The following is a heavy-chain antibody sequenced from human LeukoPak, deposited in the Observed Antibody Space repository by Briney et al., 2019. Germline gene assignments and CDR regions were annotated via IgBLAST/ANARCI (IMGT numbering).Heavy chain of an antibody. J-gene: IGHJ6*03. CDR3: ARELDQYSSSWHAYYYYYMDV. V-gene: IGHV3-21*01. Sequence: PGGSLRLSCAASGFTFSSYSMNWARQAPGKGLEWVSSISSSSSYIYYADSVKGRFTISRDNAKNSLYLQMNSLRAEDTAVYYCARELDQYSSSWHAYYYYYMDVWGKGTTVTISS. CDR1: GFTFSSYS. D-gene: IGHD6-13*01. CDR2: ISSSSSYI.